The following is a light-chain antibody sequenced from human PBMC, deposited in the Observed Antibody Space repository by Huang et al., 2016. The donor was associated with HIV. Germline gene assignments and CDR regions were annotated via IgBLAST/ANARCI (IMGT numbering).Light chain of an antibody. J-gene: IGKJ4*01. CDR1: QTLTNNY. CDR3: QQYGSLPLT. Sequence: SQTLTNNYLAWYQQTPGQAPRLLIYGAFNRASGVPDRFSGSGSERDFTRTITKLEPEDFAVYYCQQYGSLPLTFGGGTKVEIK. CDR2: GAF. V-gene: IGKV3-20*01.